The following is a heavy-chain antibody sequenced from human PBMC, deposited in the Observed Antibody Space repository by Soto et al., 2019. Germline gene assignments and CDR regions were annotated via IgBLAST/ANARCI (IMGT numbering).Heavy chain of an antibody. D-gene: IGHD3-22*01. CDR2: IYYSGST. J-gene: IGHJ4*02. V-gene: IGHV4-39*01. CDR1: GGSISSSSYY. CDR3: AGTPYYYDSSLLFDY. Sequence: QLQLQESGPGLVKPSETLSLTCTVSGGSISSSSYYWGWIRQPPGKGLEWIGSIYYSGSTYYHRSLKSRVTLSVDTSKDQFSLKLSSVTAADTAVYYCAGTPYYYDSSLLFDYWGQGTLVTVSS.